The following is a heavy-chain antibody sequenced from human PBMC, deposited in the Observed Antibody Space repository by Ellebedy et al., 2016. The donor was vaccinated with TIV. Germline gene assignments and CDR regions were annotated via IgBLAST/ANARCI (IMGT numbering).Heavy chain of an antibody. V-gene: IGHV3-7*03. D-gene: IGHD2-21*02. CDR2: INQDGSDE. Sequence: GESLKIPCSASGLIFSTYWMTWVRQAPGKGLEWVANINQDGSDEYYVDSVKGRFTISRDNAKNSLYLQMNSLRAEDTAMYYCARDVAPVGQVTFDCWGQGTLVTVSS. CDR3: ARDVAPVGQVTFDC. J-gene: IGHJ4*02. CDR1: GLIFSTYW.